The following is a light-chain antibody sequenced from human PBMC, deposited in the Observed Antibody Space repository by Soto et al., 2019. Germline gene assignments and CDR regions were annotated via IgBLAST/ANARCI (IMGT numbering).Light chain of an antibody. CDR1: KSVSSY. V-gene: IGKV3D-15*01. J-gene: IGKJ5*01. CDR3: QQHDNWPIT. CDR2: DVS. Sequence: SVLTQSPATMYLSPGGRATLYCRASKSVSSYLAWYQQKPGQAPTLLIYDVSTWATGIPTRFSGSGSWIEFTLTIISLQYDDFAVYYCQQHDNWPITFGQGTRLEIK.